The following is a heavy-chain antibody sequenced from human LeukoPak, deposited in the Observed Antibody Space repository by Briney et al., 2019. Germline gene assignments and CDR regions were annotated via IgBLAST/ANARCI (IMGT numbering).Heavy chain of an antibody. CDR3: ARDGAVAGWRSFDY. V-gene: IGHV6-1*01. Sequence: SQTLSLTCALSGDSVSSNSAAWNWIRQSPSRGLEWLGRTYYRSKWYNDYAVSVKSRITINPDTSKNQFSLQLNSVTPEDTAVYYCARDGAVAGWRSFDYWGQGTLVTVSS. D-gene: IGHD6-19*01. CDR2: TYYRSKWYN. J-gene: IGHJ4*02. CDR1: GDSVSSNSAA.